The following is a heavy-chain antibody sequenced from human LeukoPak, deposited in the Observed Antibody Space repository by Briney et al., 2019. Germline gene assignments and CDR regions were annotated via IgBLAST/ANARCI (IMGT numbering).Heavy chain of an antibody. CDR3: AKDVPYWYSDL. J-gene: IGHJ2*01. Sequence: GGSLRLSCAASGFTFSSYAMTWVRQAPGRGLEWVSSISGSGGSTYYADSVMGRFTISRDNSKNTLYLQMNSLRADDTAVYYCAKDVPYWYSDLWGRGTRVSVSS. V-gene: IGHV3-23*01. CDR2: ISGSGGST. CDR1: GFTFSSYA.